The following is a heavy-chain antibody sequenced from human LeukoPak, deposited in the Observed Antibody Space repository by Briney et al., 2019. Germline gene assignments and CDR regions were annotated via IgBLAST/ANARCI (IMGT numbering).Heavy chain of an antibody. V-gene: IGHV1-2*02. CDR1: GYTFTGYY. CDR3: ARDEEGYCSGGSCYAAVDP. Sequence: GASVKVSCKASGYTFTGYYMHWVRQAPGQGLEWMGWINPNSGGTNYAQKFQGRVTMTRDTSISTAYMELSRLRSDDTAVYYCARDEEGYCSGGSCYAAVDPWGQGTLVTVSS. J-gene: IGHJ5*02. D-gene: IGHD2-15*01. CDR2: INPNSGGT.